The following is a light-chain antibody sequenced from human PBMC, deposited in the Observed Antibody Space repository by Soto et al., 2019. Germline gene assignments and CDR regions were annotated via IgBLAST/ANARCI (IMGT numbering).Light chain of an antibody. V-gene: IGKV3D-20*02. CDR3: QQRSNWL. CDR1: QSVTYRY. Sequence: ETVLTQSPGTLALSPGERVTLSCRASQSVTYRYLAWYQQKPGQAPRLLIYAASTRATGIPDRFSGSGSGTDFTLTISSLEPEDFAVYYCQQRSNWLFGPGTKVDIK. J-gene: IGKJ3*01. CDR2: AAS.